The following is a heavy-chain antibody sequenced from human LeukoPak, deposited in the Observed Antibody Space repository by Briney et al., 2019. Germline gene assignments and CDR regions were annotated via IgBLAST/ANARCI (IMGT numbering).Heavy chain of an antibody. V-gene: IGHV3-30*04. CDR1: GFTFSSYA. CDR3: AKDREWLADYYYYYMDV. D-gene: IGHD6-19*01. CDR2: ISYDGSNK. J-gene: IGHJ6*03. Sequence: GGSLRLSCAASGFTFSSYAMHWVRQAPGKGLEWVAVISYDGSNKYYADSVKGRFTISRDNSKNTLYLQMNSLRAEDTAVYYCAKDREWLADYYYYYMDVWGKGTTVTISS.